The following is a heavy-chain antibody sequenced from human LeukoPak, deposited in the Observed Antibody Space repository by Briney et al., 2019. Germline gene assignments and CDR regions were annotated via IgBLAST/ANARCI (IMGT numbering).Heavy chain of an antibody. V-gene: IGHV3-30*04. CDR2: ISYDGSNK. Sequence: GGSLRLSCAASGFTFSNYALHWVRQAPGKGLEWVAVISYDGSNKFYADSVRGRFTISRDNSKNTLFLQMNSLRPEDTAVYYCTRLLIAAAGDFDYWGQGTLVTVSS. J-gene: IGHJ4*02. CDR3: TRLLIAAAGDFDY. CDR1: GFTFSNYA. D-gene: IGHD6-13*01.